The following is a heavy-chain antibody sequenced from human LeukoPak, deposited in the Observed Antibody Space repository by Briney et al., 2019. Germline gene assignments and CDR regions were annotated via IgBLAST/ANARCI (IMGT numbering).Heavy chain of an antibody. J-gene: IGHJ3*02. D-gene: IGHD3-16*01. Sequence: SVKVSCKASGGTFSSYAISWVRQAPGQGLEWMGGIIPIFGTANYAQKFQGRVTITADESTSTAYMELSSLRSEDTAVYYCVLRLGESPNDAFGIWGQGTMVTVSS. CDR1: GGTFSSYA. CDR2: IIPIFGTA. V-gene: IGHV1-69*13. CDR3: VLRLGESPNDAFGI.